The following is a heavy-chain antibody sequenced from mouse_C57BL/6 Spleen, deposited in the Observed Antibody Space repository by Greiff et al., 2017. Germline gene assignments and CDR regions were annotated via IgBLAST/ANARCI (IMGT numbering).Heavy chain of an antibody. J-gene: IGHJ2*01. Sequence: QVQLQQPGAELVMPGASVKLSCKASGYTFTSYWMHWVKQRPGQGLEWIGEIDPSDSDTNYNQKFKGKSTLTVDKSSSTAYMQLSSLTSEDSAVYYCARRSNYKYYFDYWGQGTTLTVSS. CDR2: IDPSDSDT. CDR3: ARRSNYKYYFDY. CDR1: GYTFTSYW. V-gene: IGHV1-69*01. D-gene: IGHD2-5*01.